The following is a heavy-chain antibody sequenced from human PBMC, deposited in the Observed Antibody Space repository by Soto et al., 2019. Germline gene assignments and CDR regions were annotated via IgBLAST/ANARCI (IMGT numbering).Heavy chain of an antibody. D-gene: IGHD3-22*01. Sequence: SETLSLTCTVSSGSISSGHYYWSWIRQHPGKGLEWIGYIYYTGTTFYNPSLKSRVTISVDTSKNQFSLKLTSVTAADAAMYYCARDSVDCTSGSCYHYFDPWGQGTLVTVSS. J-gene: IGHJ5*02. V-gene: IGHV4-31*03. CDR1: SGSISSGHYY. CDR2: IYYTGTT. CDR3: ARDSVDCTSGSCYHYFDP.